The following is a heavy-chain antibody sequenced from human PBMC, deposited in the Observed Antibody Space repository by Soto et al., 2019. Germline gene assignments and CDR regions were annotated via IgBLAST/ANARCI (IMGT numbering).Heavy chain of an antibody. D-gene: IGHD3-9*01. V-gene: IGHV1-69*13. CDR1: GGTFSSYA. CDR3: ARDPPLRYFDWSKGYYYRLDV. J-gene: IGHJ6*02. Sequence: SVKVSCKASGGTFSSYAISWVRQAPGQGLEWMGGIIPIFGTANYAQKFQGRVTITADESTSTAYMELSSLRSEDTAVYYCARDPPLRYFDWSKGYYYRLDVWGQGTTVTVSS. CDR2: IIPIFGTA.